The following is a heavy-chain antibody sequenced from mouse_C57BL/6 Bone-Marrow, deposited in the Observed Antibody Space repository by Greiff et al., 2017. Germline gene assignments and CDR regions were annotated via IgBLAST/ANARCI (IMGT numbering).Heavy chain of an antibody. J-gene: IGHJ4*01. D-gene: IGHD2-10*02. V-gene: IGHV5-6*01. Sequence: EVQLVESGGDLVKPGGSLKLSCAASGFTFSSYGMSWVRQTPDKRLEWVATISSGSVKGRFTISRDNAKNTLYLQMSSLKSEDTAMYYCARPPRGYAMDYWGQGTSVTVSS. CDR2: ISSG. CDR1: GFTFSSYG. CDR3: ARPPRGYAMDY.